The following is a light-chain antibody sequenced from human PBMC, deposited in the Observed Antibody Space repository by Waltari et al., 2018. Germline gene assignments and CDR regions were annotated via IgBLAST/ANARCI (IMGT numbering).Light chain of an antibody. V-gene: IGLV3-1*01. J-gene: IGLJ1*01. Sequence: SYELTQPPSVSVSPGQAVSITCSEKKMGDKYVNWYQQKAGQSPVLVIYEDTKRPSGFPGRLSASNSGNTATLTISETQAMDEADYYCQTWDSSSYVFGTGTTVTVL. CDR2: EDT. CDR3: QTWDSSSYV. CDR1: KMGDKY.